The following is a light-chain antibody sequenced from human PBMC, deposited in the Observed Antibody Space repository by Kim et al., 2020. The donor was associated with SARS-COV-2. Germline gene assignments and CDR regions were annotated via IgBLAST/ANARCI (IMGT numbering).Light chain of an antibody. CDR2: GVS. CDR3: QQSYSTPPT. CDR1: QTINRF. J-gene: IGKJ1*01. Sequence: ASVGDRVTITFRASQTINRFINWYQQKPGEAPKLLIYGVSNLQTEVPSRFSGSGSGTDFPLSISSLQPEDFATYYCQQSYSTPPTFGQGTKVDIK. V-gene: IGKV1-39*01.